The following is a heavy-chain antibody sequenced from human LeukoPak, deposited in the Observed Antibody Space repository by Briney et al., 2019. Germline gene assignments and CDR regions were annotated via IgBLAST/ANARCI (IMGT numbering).Heavy chain of an antibody. D-gene: IGHD2-21*02. J-gene: IGHJ4*02. CDR2: VYTGGIT. CDR1: GFTVSSSY. V-gene: IGHV3-53*01. Sequence: GGSLRLSCAASGFTVSSSYMSWVRQAPGKGLEWVSVVYTGGITYYADSVKGRFTISRDNSKNTLYLQMNSLRAKDTAVYYCARGYGYCGGVCYDYWGQGTLVTVSS. CDR3: ARGYGYCGGVCYDY.